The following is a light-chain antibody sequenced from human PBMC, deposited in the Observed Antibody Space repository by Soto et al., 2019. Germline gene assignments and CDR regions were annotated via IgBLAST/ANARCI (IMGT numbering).Light chain of an antibody. CDR2: DAS. V-gene: IGKV3-11*01. CDR1: QSVSSY. J-gene: IGKJ1*01. CDR3: QQRSNWPSL. Sequence: EIVSTQSPATLSLSPGERATLSCRASQSVSSYLAWYQQKPGQAPRLLIYDASNRATGIPARFSGSGSGTDFTLTISSLEPEDFAVYYCQQRSNWPSLFGQGTKVEIK.